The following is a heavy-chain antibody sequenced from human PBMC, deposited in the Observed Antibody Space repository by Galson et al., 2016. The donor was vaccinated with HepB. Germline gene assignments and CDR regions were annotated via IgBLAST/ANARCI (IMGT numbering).Heavy chain of an antibody. CDR1: GFTFSSFA. Sequence: SLRLSCAASGFTFSSFAMNWVRQAPGKGLEWVSSFTSGGGSTYYADSVKGRFTISRDNSANTLFLQMNSLRAEDTAVYYCARSPPEDLFIGWGRPYDYWGQGTRVTVSS. D-gene: IGHD1-26*01. V-gene: IGHV3-23*01. J-gene: IGHJ4*02. CDR3: ARSPPEDLFIGWGRPYDY. CDR2: FTSGGGST.